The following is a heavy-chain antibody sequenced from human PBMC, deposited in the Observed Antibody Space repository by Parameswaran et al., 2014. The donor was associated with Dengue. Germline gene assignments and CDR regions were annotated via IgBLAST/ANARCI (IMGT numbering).Heavy chain of an antibody. V-gene: IGHV1-69*10. CDR3: ARGFKDTAMVGVYYYYYGMDV. J-gene: IGHJ6*02. D-gene: IGHD5-18*01. CDR2: IIPILGIA. Sequence: WVRQAPGQGLEWMGGIIPILGIANYAQKFQGRVTITADKSTSTAYMELSSLRSEDTAVYYCARGFKDTAMVGVYYYYYGMDVWGQGTTVTVSS.